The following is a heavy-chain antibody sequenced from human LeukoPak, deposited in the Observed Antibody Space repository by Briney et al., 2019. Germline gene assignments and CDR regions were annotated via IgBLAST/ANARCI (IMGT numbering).Heavy chain of an antibody. CDR1: GYSFTNYW. CDR2: IYPGDSDT. CDR3: ARDLDTGGYNFNY. J-gene: IGHJ4*02. D-gene: IGHD2-8*02. V-gene: IGHV5-51*01. Sequence: GESLKISCKASGYSFTNYWIGWARQMPGKGLEWMGLIYPGDSDTRYSPSFQGQVTISADKSITTAYLQWSSLEASDTAMYYCARDLDTGGYNFNYWGQGTPVTVSS.